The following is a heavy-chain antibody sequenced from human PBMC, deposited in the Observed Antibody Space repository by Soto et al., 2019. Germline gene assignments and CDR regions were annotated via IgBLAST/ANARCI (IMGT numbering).Heavy chain of an antibody. J-gene: IGHJ2*01. CDR1: GCSISSSSYY. CDR3: ERRRTYAYGEYADWYFDL. Sequence: SETLSLTCTVSGCSISSSSYYWGWIRQPPGKGLEWIGSIYYSGSTYYNPSRKRRITISVDTSKNQFSLKLSPVTAADTDVYYCERRRTYAYGEYADWYFDLWGRGTLVTVSS. V-gene: IGHV4-39*01. D-gene: IGHD4-17*01. CDR2: IYYSGST.